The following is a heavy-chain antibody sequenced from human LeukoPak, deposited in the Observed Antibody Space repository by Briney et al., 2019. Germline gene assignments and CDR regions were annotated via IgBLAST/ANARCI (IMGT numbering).Heavy chain of an antibody. CDR1: GGSISSSSYY. CDR2: VYYSGST. J-gene: IGHJ4*02. D-gene: IGHD2-2*01. Sequence: SETLSLTCTVSGGSISSSSYYWGWIRQPPGKGLEWIGYVYYSGSTNYSPSLNSRVTISIDTSKNKFSLKLTSVTAADTAVYYCAKVTYPYIVVVPAGPLDYWGQGTLVTVSS. CDR3: AKVTYPYIVVVPAGPLDY. V-gene: IGHV4-61*05.